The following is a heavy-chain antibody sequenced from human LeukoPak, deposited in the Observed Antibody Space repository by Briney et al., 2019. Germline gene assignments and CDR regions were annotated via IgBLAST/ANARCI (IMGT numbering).Heavy chain of an antibody. J-gene: IGHJ4*02. CDR2: INHSGST. Sequence: PSETLSLTCAVYGGSFSGYYWSWIRQPPGKGLEWIGEINHSGSTNYNPSLKSRVTISVDTSKNQFSLKLSSVTAADTAVYYCARGLTMIRGVIAEPDYWGQGTLVTVSS. D-gene: IGHD3-10*01. CDR3: ARGLTMIRGVIAEPDY. V-gene: IGHV4-34*01. CDR1: GGSFSGYY.